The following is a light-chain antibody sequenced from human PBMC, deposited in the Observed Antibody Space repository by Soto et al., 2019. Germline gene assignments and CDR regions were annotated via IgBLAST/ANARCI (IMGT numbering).Light chain of an antibody. V-gene: IGLV2-14*03. Sequence: QSALTQPASVSGSPGQSITISCTGTSSDVDGYNFVSWYQQHPGTAPKLLIYDVSDRPSGVSNRFSGSKSGNTASLTISGLQAEDEADYYCSSYASSSTLIFGGGTQLTVL. J-gene: IGLJ2*01. CDR2: DVS. CDR1: SSDVDGYNF. CDR3: SSYASSSTLI.